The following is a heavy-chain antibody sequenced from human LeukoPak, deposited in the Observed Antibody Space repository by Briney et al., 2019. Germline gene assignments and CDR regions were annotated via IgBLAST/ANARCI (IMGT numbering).Heavy chain of an antibody. CDR1: GGTFSSYA. V-gene: IGHV1-69*05. J-gene: IGHJ4*02. CDR3: ATELAYCSGDCYSGFDY. Sequence: SVKVSCKASGGTFSSYAISWVRQAPGPGLEWMGGIIPIFGTANYAQKFQGRVTITTDESTSTAYMELSSLRSEDTAVYYCATELAYCSGDCYSGFDYWGQGTLVTVSS. CDR2: IIPIFGTA. D-gene: IGHD2-21*02.